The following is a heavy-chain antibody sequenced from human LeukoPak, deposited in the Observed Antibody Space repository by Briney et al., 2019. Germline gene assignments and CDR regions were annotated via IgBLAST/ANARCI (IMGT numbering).Heavy chain of an antibody. D-gene: IGHD3-10*01. CDR1: GGSISSSSYY. CDR2: IYYSGST. V-gene: IGHV4-39*01. J-gene: IGHJ4*02. Sequence: PSETLSLTCTVSGGSISSSSYYWGWIRQPPGKGLEWIGSIYYSGSTYYNPSLKSRVTMSVDTSKNQFSLKLSSVTAADTAVYYCARYYYGSGSYYYFDSWGQGTLVTVSS. CDR3: ARYYYGSGSYYYFDS.